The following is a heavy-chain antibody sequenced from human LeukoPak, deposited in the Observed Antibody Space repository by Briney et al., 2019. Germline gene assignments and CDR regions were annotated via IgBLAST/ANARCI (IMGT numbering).Heavy chain of an antibody. V-gene: IGHV3-53*01. CDR2: IYSDGST. Sequence: GGSLRLSCAASGFTFSIYSMNWVRQAPGKGLQWVSVIYSDGSTYHADSVKGRFTISRGNSENTLYLQMNSLRAEDTAVYYCARAAYGSNGYTAEVADYWGQGTLVTVSS. D-gene: IGHD3-22*01. J-gene: IGHJ4*02. CDR3: ARAAYGSNGYTAEVADY. CDR1: GFTFSIYS.